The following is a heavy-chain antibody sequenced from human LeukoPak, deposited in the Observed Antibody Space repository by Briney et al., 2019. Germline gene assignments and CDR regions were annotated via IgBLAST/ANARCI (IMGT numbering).Heavy chain of an antibody. Sequence: ASVKVSCKVSGYTLTELSMHWVRQAPGKGLEWMGGFDPEDGETIYAQKFQGRVTMTEDTSTDTAYMELSSLRSEDTAVYYCATHPIYDILTGGGGDYYYGMDVWGQGTTVTISS. CDR3: ATHPIYDILTGGGGDYYYGMDV. J-gene: IGHJ6*02. CDR1: GYTLTELS. V-gene: IGHV1-24*01. D-gene: IGHD3-9*01. CDR2: FDPEDGET.